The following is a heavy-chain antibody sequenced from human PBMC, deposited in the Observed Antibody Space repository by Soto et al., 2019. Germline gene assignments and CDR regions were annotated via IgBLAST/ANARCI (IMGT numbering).Heavy chain of an antibody. Sequence: PSETLSLTCTVSGGSISSYYWSWIRQPPGKGLEWIGYIYYSGSTNYNPSLKSRVTISVDTSKNQFSLKLSSVTAADTAVYYCVRYYDILTGYFDYWGQGTLVTVSS. J-gene: IGHJ4*02. CDR1: GGSISSYY. V-gene: IGHV4-59*01. D-gene: IGHD3-9*01. CDR3: VRYYDILTGYFDY. CDR2: IYYSGST.